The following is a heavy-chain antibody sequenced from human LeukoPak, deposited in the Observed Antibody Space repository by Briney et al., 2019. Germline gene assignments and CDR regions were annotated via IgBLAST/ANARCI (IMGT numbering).Heavy chain of an antibody. D-gene: IGHD6-19*01. CDR3: ARKNSGLDY. Sequence: SETLSLTCTVSGGSISSYYWSWIRQPPGKGLEWLGYIYYSGSTNYNPSLKSRVTISVDTSKNQFSLKLSSVTAADTAVYYCARKNSGLDYWGQGTLVTVSS. V-gene: IGHV4-59*01. CDR2: IYYSGST. CDR1: GGSISSYY. J-gene: IGHJ4*02.